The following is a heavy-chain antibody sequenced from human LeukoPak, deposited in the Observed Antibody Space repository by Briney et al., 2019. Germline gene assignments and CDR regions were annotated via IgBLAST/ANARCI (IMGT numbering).Heavy chain of an antibody. Sequence: SRTLSLTCTVSGGSISSGDYYWSWIRQPPGKGLEWVGYIYISGSTYYNPSLKGRVTISVDTSKNQFSLKLSSVTAADTAVYYCARDVKSDSSGYSDYWGQGTLVTVSS. D-gene: IGHD3-22*01. CDR2: IYISGST. CDR3: ARDVKSDSSGYSDY. CDR1: GGSISSGDYY. V-gene: IGHV4-30-4*08. J-gene: IGHJ4*02.